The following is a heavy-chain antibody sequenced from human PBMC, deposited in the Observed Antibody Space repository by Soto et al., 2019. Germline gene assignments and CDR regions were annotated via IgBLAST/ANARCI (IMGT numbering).Heavy chain of an antibody. J-gene: IGHJ6*02. CDR1: GGTFSSYA. Sequence: QVQLVQSGAEGKKPGSSVTVSYKASGGTFSSYAISWVRQAPGQGLEWMGGIIPIFGTANYAQKFQGRVTITADESRRRAYLQLSSLRYEDTAVDYCPGEGNHVGVAAIAYDDGMDVWGQGTTVTVS. CDR2: IIPIFGTA. CDR3: PGEGNHVGVAAIAYDDGMDV. V-gene: IGHV1-69*01. D-gene: IGHD2-21*02.